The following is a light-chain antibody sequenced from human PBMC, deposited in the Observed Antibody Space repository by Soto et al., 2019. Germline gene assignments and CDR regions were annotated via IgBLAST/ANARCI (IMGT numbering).Light chain of an antibody. J-gene: IGKJ1*01. CDR2: DAS. CDR1: QSISSW. Sequence: DIQMTQSPSTLSASVGDRVTITCRASQSISSWLAWYQQKPGKAPKLLIYDASSLESGVPSRFSVSGSWTEFTLTISSLQPDDVATYDCQQYNSYSWQFGQGTKVEIK. V-gene: IGKV1-5*01. CDR3: QQYNSYSWQ.